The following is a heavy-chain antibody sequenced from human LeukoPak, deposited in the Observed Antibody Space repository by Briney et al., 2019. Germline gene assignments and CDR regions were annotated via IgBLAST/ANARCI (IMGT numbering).Heavy chain of an antibody. CDR1: GFTVSSNY. CDR3: AKDGLVGATDYYYGMDV. V-gene: IGHV3-53*05. D-gene: IGHD1-26*01. J-gene: IGHJ6*02. Sequence: GGSLRLSCAASGFTVSSNYMSWVRQAPGKGLEWVSVIYSGGSTYYADSVKGRFTISRDNSKNTLYLQMNSLRAEDTAVYYCAKDGLVGATDYYYGMDVWGQGTTVTVSS. CDR2: IYSGGST.